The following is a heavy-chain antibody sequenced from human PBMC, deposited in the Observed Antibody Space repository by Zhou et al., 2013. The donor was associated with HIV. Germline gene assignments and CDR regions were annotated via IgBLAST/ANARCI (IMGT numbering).Heavy chain of an antibody. J-gene: IGHJ6*03. D-gene: IGHD4-17*01. CDR3: ARGDYGDRSTRYYYMDV. CDR1: GGTFSSYA. Sequence: QVQLVQSGAEVKKPGSSVKVSCKASGGTFSSYAISWVRQAPGQGLEWMGRIIPILGIANYAQKFQGRVTITADKSTSTAYMELSSLRSEDTAVYYCARGDYGDRSTRYYYMDVWGKGTTVTVSS. CDR2: IIPILGIA. V-gene: IGHV1-69*04.